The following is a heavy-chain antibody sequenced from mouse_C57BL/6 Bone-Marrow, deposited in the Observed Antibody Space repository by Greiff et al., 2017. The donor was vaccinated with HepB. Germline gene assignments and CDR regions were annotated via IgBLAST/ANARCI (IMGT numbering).Heavy chain of an antibody. CDR2: ISSGGSYT. CDR3: ARHETGTFAY. Sequence: EVQLQQSGPGLVQPSQSLSITCTVSGFSLTSYGVHWVRQTPDKRLEWVATISSGGSYTYYPDSVKGRFTISRDNAKNTLYLQMSSLKSEDTAMYYCARHETGTFAYWGQGTLVTVSA. V-gene: IGHV5-6*01. J-gene: IGHJ3*01. D-gene: IGHD4-1*01. CDR1: GFSLTSYG.